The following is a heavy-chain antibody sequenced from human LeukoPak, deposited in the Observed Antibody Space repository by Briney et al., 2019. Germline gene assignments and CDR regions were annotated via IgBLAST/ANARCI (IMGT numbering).Heavy chain of an antibody. CDR2: IYTSGST. D-gene: IGHD3-16*01. CDR1: GGSISSGSYY. J-gene: IGHJ4*02. CDR3: ARSGYHYQFDY. V-gene: IGHV4-61*02. Sequence: SETLSLTCTVSGGSISSGSYYWSWIRQPAGKGLEWIGRIYTSGSTNYNPSLKSRVTISVDTSKNQFSLKLSSVTAADTAVYYCARSGYHYQFDYWGQGTLVTVSS.